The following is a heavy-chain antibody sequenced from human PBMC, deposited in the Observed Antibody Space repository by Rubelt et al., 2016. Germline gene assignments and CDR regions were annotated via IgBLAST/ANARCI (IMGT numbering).Heavy chain of an antibody. V-gene: IGHV4-34*01. CDR2: INHSGST. J-gene: IGHJ4*02. CDR3: ARTLWLRWVDY. CDR1: GGSFSGYY. Sequence: QVQLQQWGAGLLKPSETLSLTCAVYGGSFSGYYWSWIRQPPGKGLEWIGEINHSGSTNYNPSLKSRVTISVDTSKNRLSRKLGSVTAAETAVYYCARTLWLRWVDYWGQGTLVTVSS. D-gene: IGHD5-12*01.